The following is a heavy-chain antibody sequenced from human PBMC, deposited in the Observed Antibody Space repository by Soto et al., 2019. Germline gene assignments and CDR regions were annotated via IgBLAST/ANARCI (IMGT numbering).Heavy chain of an antibody. Sequence: LFLTCAVSGGSISSGGYSWSWIRQPPGKGLEWIGYIYHSGSTYYNPSLKSRVTISVDRSKNQFSLKLSSVTAADTAVYYCARVPDRWGQGTLVTVSS. J-gene: IGHJ5*02. CDR1: GGSISSGGYS. CDR3: ARVPDR. V-gene: IGHV4-30-2*01. CDR2: IYHSGST. D-gene: IGHD2-2*01.